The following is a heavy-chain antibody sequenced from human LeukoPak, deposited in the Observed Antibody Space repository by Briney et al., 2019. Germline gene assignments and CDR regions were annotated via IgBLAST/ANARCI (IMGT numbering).Heavy chain of an antibody. CDR2: ISYDGSNK. Sequence: GGSLRLSCAASGFTFSSYAMHWVRQAPGKGLEWVAVISYDGSNKYYADSVKGRFTISRDNSKNTLYLQMNSLRAEDTAVYYCARDANYYDSSGYSYYMDVWGKGTTVTVSS. D-gene: IGHD3-22*01. CDR1: GFTFSSYA. CDR3: ARDANYYDSSGYSYYMDV. V-gene: IGHV3-30*01. J-gene: IGHJ6*03.